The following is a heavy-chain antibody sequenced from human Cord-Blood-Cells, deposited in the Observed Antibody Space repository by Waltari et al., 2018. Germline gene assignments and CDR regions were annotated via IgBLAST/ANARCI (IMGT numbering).Heavy chain of an antibody. CDR1: GGSISSSY. CDR3: ARATPGYCSSTSCPYYFDY. D-gene: IGHD2-2*01. J-gene: IGHJ4*02. CDR2: IYYSGST. Sequence: QVQLQESGPGLVKPSETLSLTCTVSGGSISSSYWSWIRQPPGKGLEWIGYIYYSGSTNYNPSLKSRVTISVDTSKNQFSLKLSSVTAADTAVYYCARATPGYCSSTSCPYYFDYWGQGTLVTVSS. V-gene: IGHV4-59*01.